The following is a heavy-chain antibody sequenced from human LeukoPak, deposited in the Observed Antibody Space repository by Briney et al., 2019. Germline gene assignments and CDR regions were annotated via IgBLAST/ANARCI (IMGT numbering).Heavy chain of an antibody. D-gene: IGHD3-3*01. CDR3: ARAAIFGNWFDP. CDR2: INPSGGST. V-gene: IGHV1-46*03. J-gene: IGHJ5*02. CDR1: GYTFTSYY. Sequence: KPGASVNVSCKASGYTFTSYYMHWVRQAPGQGLEWMGIINPSGGSTSYAQKFQGRVTMTRDTSTSTVYMELSSLRSEDTAVYYCARAAIFGNWFDPWGQGTLVTVSS.